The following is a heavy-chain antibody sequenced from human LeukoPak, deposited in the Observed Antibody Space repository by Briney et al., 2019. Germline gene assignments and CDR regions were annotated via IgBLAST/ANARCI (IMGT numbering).Heavy chain of an antibody. CDR2: ITITDYGA. CDR1: GFIFRTHA. J-gene: IGHJ4*02. Sequence: GGSLRLSCAASGFIFRTHAMSWVRQAPGKGLEWLSTITITDYGAYYIDSVKGRFTMSRDNSKNEFYLEMNSLRVEDTAVYYCAREAWRPYLDYWGQGALVTVSS. CDR3: AREAWRPYLDY. V-gene: IGHV3-23*01. D-gene: IGHD3-3*01.